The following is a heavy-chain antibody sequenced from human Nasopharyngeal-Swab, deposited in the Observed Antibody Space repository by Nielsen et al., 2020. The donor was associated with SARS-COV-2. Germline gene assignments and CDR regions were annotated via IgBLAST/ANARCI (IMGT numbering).Heavy chain of an antibody. J-gene: IGHJ4*02. V-gene: IGHV3-30*03. D-gene: IGHD4-17*01. CDR3: ARDAPAHYGAFY. Sequence: GESLKISWAASGFTFSSFGRHWVGKAQGKGREGVAFIAHDASNEYYGDSVKGRFSISRDSSKNTLYLQMDSLRGEDTAVYYCARDAPAHYGAFYWGRGTLVTVSS. CDR2: IAHDASNE. CDR1: GFTFSSFG.